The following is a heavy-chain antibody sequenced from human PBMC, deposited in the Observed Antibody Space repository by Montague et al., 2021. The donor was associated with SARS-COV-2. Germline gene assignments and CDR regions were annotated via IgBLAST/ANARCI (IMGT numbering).Heavy chain of an antibody. CDR1: GFSLSTSGVG. CDR3: ARRRIAAAGGYFQH. V-gene: IGHV2-5*02. CDR2: IYWDDDK. D-gene: IGHD6-13*01. J-gene: IGHJ1*01. Sequence: PALVKPTQTLTLTCTFSGFSLSTSGVGVGWIRQPPGKALEWLALIYWDDDKRYSPSLKSRLTITKDTSKNQVVLTMTNMDPVDTATYYCARRRIAAAGGYFQHWGQGTLVTVSS.